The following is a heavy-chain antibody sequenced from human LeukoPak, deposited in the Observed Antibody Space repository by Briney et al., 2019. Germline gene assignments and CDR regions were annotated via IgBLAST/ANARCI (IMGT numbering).Heavy chain of an antibody. CDR2: IYHSGST. CDR3: ARHFQYQLLYAPPFDY. CDR1: GYSISSGYY. Sequence: SETLSLTCTVSGYSISSGYYWGWIRQPPGKGLEWIGTIYHSGSTYYNPSLKSRVTISVDTSKNQFSLKLSSVTAADTAVYYCARHFQYQLLYAPPFDYWGQGTLVTVSP. V-gene: IGHV4-38-2*02. J-gene: IGHJ4*02. D-gene: IGHD2-2*02.